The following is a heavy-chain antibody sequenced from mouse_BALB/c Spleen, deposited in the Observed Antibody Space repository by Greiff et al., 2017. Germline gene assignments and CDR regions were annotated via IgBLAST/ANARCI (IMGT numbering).Heavy chain of an antibody. Sequence: QVQLQQSGPGLVAPSQSLSITCTVSGFSLTSYDISWIRQPPGKGLEWLGVIWTGGGTNYNSAFMSRLSISKDNSKSQVFLKMNSLQTDDTAIYYCVRDDYDRSWYFDVWGAGTTVTVSS. J-gene: IGHJ1*01. V-gene: IGHV2-9-2*01. CDR1: GFSLTSYD. CDR3: VRDDYDRSWYFDV. D-gene: IGHD2-4*01. CDR2: IWTGGGT.